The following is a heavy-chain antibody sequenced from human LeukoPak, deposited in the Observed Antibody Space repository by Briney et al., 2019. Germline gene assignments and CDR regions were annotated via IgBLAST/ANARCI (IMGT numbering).Heavy chain of an antibody. J-gene: IGHJ4*02. CDR1: GGTFSSYA. Sequence: SVKVSCKASGGTFSSYAISWVRQAPGQGLEWMGGIIPIFGTPNYAQKFQGRVTITADESTSTAYMELSSLRSENTAVYYCARKQGYCSSTSCYSPFDYWGQGTLVTVSS. D-gene: IGHD2-2*01. CDR3: ARKQGYCSSTSCYSPFDY. V-gene: IGHV1-69*13. CDR2: IIPIFGTP.